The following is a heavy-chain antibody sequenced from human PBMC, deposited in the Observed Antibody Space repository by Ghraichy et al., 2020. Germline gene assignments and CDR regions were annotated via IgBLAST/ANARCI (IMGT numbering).Heavy chain of an antibody. Sequence: SLRLSCAASGFTFNNYGMNWVRQAPGKGLEWVSYISSSSKSIYYADSVKGRFTISRDNAKNSLYLQMNSLRAEDTAVYSCARDYCSGVTCYRPYYFDYWGQGTLVTVSS. D-gene: IGHD2-15*01. V-gene: IGHV3-48*01. CDR2: ISSSSKSI. J-gene: IGHJ4*02. CDR1: GFTFNNYG. CDR3: ARDYCSGVTCYRPYYFDY.